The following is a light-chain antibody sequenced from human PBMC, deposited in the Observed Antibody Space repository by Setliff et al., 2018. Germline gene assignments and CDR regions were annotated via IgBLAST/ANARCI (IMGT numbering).Light chain of an antibody. V-gene: IGLV2-14*01. CDR1: SXAGGDYKX. CDR2: XXX. Sequence: SVLTQPASVSGSPGQSITISCTGTSXAGGDYKXXXXXXXXXXXXXXXXXXXXXXXXXXIPNRFSGSKSGNTASLSISGLQAEDEADYYCSSYTSLGTRVFGTGTKVTVL. CDR3: SSYTSLGTRV. J-gene: IGLJ1*01.